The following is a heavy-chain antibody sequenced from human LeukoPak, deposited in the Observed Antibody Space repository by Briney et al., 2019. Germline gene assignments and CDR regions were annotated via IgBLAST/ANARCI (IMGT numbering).Heavy chain of an antibody. D-gene: IGHD4-17*01. J-gene: IGHJ4*02. CDR3: ASSLETTVTTCD. CDR1: GFTFSSYS. CDR2: ISSSSSYI. V-gene: IGHV3-21*01. Sequence: GGSLRLSCAASGFTFSSYSMNWVRQAPGKGLEWVSSISSSSSYIYYADSVKGRFTISRDNDKNSLYLQMNSLRAEDTAVYYCASSLETTVTTCDWGQGTLVTVSS.